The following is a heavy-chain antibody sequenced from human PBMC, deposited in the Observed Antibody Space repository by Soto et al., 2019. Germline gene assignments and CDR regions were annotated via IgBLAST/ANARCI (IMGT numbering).Heavy chain of an antibody. J-gene: IGHJ4*02. CDR1: GFTFSSYG. CDR3: AKDVRLRWDSSGYHQGPFDY. CDR2: ISYDGSNK. V-gene: IGHV3-30*18. Sequence: PGGSLRLSCAASGFTFSSYGMHWVRQAPGKGLEWVAVISYDGSNKYYADSVKGRFTISRDNSKNTLYLQMNSLRAEDTAVYYCAKDVRLRWDSSGYHQGPFDYWGQGTLVTVSS. D-gene: IGHD3-22*01.